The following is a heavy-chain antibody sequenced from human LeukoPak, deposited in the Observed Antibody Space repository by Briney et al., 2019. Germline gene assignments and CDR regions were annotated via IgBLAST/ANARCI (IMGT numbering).Heavy chain of an antibody. D-gene: IGHD3-22*01. V-gene: IGHV3-23*01. CDR2: ISGSGGST. CDR3: AKGWLWMDV. J-gene: IGHJ6*02. CDR1: TXXXXA. Sequence: TXXXXAMSXVRQAPGKXLEWVSAISGSGGSTYYADSVKGRFTISRDNSKNTLYLQMNSLRAEDTAVYYCAKGWLWMDVWGQGTTVTVSS.